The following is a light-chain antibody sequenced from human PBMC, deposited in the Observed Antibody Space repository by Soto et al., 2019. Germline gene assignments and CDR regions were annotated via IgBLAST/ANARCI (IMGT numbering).Light chain of an antibody. J-gene: IGLJ2*01. CDR3: SSYTTTNAYIL. V-gene: IGLV2-14*01. CDR1: ISDIGGYNY. CDR2: EVH. Sequence: QSALTQPASVSGTPGQSITISCTGSISDIGGYNYVSWYQQFPGKAPRLIIFEVHDLPSGVSDRFSASKSGNTASLTISGLQAEDEADYYCSSYTTTNAYILFGGGTKLTVL.